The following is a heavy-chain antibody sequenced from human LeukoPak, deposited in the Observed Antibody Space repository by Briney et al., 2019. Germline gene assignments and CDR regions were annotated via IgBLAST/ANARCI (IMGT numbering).Heavy chain of an antibody. CDR1: GFTFSSYE. V-gene: IGHV3-48*03. D-gene: IGHD1-26*01. Sequence: GGSLRLSCAASGFTFSSYEMNWVRQAPGKGLEWVSYISSSGSTIYYADSVKGRFTISRDNAKNSLYLQMNSLRAEDTAVYYCARGRIGSFVFDYWGQGTLVTVSS. CDR3: ARGRIGSFVFDY. CDR2: ISSSGSTI. J-gene: IGHJ4*02.